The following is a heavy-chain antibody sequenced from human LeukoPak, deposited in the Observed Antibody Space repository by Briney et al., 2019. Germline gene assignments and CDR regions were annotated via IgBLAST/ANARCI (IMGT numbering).Heavy chain of an antibody. Sequence: GGSLRLSCAASGFTFSDYSMDWVRQAPGKGLEWVASVNTVSSYIYYADSMRGRFTISRDNAKNSLFLQMNSLRAEDTAVYYCARLRRNSDRSDFFYYYDHWGQGTLVTVSS. D-gene: IGHD3-22*01. CDR2: VNTVSSYI. V-gene: IGHV3-21*01. CDR1: GFTFSDYS. J-gene: IGHJ4*02. CDR3: ARLRRNSDRSDFFYYYDH.